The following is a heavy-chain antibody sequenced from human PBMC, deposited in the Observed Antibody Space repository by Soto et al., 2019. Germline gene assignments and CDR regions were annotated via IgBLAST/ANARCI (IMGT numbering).Heavy chain of an antibody. D-gene: IGHD5-18*01. J-gene: IGHJ4*02. CDR1: GYSMTRSGYY. CDR3: ARGYGRNFDY. CDR2: VYNNGQT. Sequence: SETLSLTCTVAGYSMTRSGYYWGWSRQPPVNELQYIGSVYNNGQTYYNPSLTSPVTISIDTSKNQFSLSLRSVTAADTAVYYCARGYGRNFDYWGEGTLVTVS. V-gene: IGHV4-39*01.